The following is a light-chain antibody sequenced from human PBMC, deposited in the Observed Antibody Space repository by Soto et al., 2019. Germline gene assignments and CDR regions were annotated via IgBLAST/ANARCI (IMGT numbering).Light chain of an antibody. Sequence: DIQMTQSPSTLSASVGDRFTITCRASQRISRWLAWYQQKQGKAPNLLIYDASTLQSGVPSRFSGSGSGTDFTFTISSLQPEDFATYYCQQLNSYPFTFGQGTRLEIK. J-gene: IGKJ5*01. CDR2: DAS. CDR1: QRISRW. V-gene: IGKV1-5*01. CDR3: QQLNSYPFT.